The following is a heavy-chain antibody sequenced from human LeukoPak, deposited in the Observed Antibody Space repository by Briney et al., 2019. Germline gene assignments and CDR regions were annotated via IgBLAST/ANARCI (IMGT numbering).Heavy chain of an antibody. J-gene: IGHJ5*02. CDR1: GGSFSGYY. Sequence: PSETLSLTCAVYGGSFSGYYWSWIRQPPGKGLEWIGEINHSGSTYYNPSLKSRVTISVDTSKNQFSLKLSSVTAADTAVYYCARSLVATIVDWFDPWGQGTLVTVSS. CDR3: ARSLVATIVDWFDP. D-gene: IGHD5-12*01. V-gene: IGHV4-34*01. CDR2: INHSGST.